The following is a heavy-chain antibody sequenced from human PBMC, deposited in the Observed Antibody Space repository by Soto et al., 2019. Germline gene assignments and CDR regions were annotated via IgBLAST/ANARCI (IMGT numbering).Heavy chain of an antibody. J-gene: IGHJ5*01. CDR2: IDPSDSYT. CDR3: ARSGQWLVDDS. CDR1: GYSFTTYW. V-gene: IGHV5-10-1*01. Sequence: GESLKISCKVSGYSFTTYWINWVRQMPGKGLEWMGRIDPSDSYTNYSPSFQGHVTISADKSISTAYLQWNSLKASDTAMYYCARSGQWLVDDSWGQGTLVTVSS. D-gene: IGHD6-19*01.